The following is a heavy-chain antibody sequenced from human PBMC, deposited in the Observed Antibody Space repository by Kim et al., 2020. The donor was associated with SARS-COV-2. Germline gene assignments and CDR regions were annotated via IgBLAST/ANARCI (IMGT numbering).Heavy chain of an antibody. D-gene: IGHD2-2*01. J-gene: IGHJ6*02. V-gene: IGHV1-46*01. CDR1: GYTFTSYY. CDR2: INPSGGST. Sequence: ASVKVSCKASGYTFTSYYMHWVRQAPGQGLEWMGIINPSGGSTSYAQKFQGRVTMTRDTSTSTVYMELSSLRSEDTAVYYCARSRFGYCSSTSCRYYYYGMDVWGQGTTVTVSS. CDR3: ARSRFGYCSSTSCRYYYYGMDV.